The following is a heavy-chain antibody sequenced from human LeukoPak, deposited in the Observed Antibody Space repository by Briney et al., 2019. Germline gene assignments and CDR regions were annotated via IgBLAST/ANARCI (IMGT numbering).Heavy chain of an antibody. V-gene: IGHV4-39*01. CDR3: ARLGCSGGSCYPGYYYYHYMDV. J-gene: IGHJ6*03. Sequence: SETLSLTCTVSGGSISSSSYYWGWIRQPPGKGLEWIGSIYYSGSTYYNPSLKSRVTISVDTSKNQFSLKLSSVTAADTAVYYCARLGCSGGSCYPGYYYYHYMDVWGKGTTVTISS. CDR2: IYYSGST. D-gene: IGHD2-15*01. CDR1: GGSISSSSYY.